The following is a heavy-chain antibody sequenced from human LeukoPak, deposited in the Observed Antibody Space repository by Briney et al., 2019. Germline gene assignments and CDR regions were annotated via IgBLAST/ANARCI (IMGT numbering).Heavy chain of an antibody. D-gene: IGHD3-10*01. CDR3: ARKGYYYGSGSFDY. V-gene: IGHV3-9*01. Sequence: PGRSLRLSCAASGFTFDDYAMHWVRQAPGKGLEWVSGISWNSGSIGYADSVKGRFTISRDNAKNTLYLQMNSLRAEDTAVYYCARKGYYYGSGSFDYWGQGTLVTVSS. J-gene: IGHJ4*02. CDR1: GFTFDDYA. CDR2: ISWNSGSI.